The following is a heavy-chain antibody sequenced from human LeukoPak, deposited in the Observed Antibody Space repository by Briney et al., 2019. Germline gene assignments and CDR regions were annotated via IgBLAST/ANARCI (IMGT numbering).Heavy chain of an antibody. V-gene: IGHV3-74*01. J-gene: IGHJ4*02. CDR3: ARGYSAYGTDY. CDR1: GFIFSRYW. Sequence: GGSLRLPCVGSGFIFSRYWMHWVRQVPGKGPVWVSRLNGDGSSTSYADSVKGRFTISRDNAKNTLYLQMNSLRAEDTAVYYCARGYSAYGTDYWGQGTLVTVSS. CDR2: LNGDGSST. D-gene: IGHD5-12*01.